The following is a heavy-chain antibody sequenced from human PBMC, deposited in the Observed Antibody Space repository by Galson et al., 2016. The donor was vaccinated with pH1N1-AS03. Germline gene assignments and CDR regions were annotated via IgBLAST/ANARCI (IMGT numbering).Heavy chain of an antibody. D-gene: IGHD1-1*01. CDR3: ARGLHTTTKTGYYYDPDV. CDR2: IIPIFGSV. CDR1: GGKFSSYA. V-gene: IGHV1-69*13. J-gene: IGHJ6*03. Sequence: SVKVSCKASGGKFSSYAISWVRQAPGQGLEWMGGIIPIFGSVTYAQKFQGRLTITADESKTSAYMELTSLTFEDTAMFYCARGLHTTTKTGYYYDPDVWGNGTTVIVSS.